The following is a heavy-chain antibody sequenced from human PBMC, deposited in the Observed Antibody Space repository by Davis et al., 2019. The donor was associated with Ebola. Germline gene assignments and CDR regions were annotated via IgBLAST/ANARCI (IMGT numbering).Heavy chain of an antibody. J-gene: IGHJ6*04. CDR3: ARGSHCSGGSCYLDSYYFYAMDV. CDR2: INHSGST. D-gene: IGHD2-15*01. Sequence: MPPETLSLTCAVYGGSCTGYYWNWIRQPPGKGLEWIGDINHSGSTNYTPSLKSRVTISVDMSKNQFSLKLNSVTAADTAVYYCARGSHCSGGSCYLDSYYFYAMDVWGKGTTVTVSS. V-gene: IGHV4-34*01. CDR1: GGSCTGYY.